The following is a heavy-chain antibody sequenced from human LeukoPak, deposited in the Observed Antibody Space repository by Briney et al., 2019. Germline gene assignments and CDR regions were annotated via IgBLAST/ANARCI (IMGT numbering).Heavy chain of an antibody. Sequence: ASVKVSCKVSGYTLTELSMHWVRQAPGKGLEWMGGFDPEDGETIYAQKFQGRVTMTEDTSTDTAYMELCSLRSEDTAVYYCATLPEVGTVTPSYYFDYWGQGTLVTVSS. CDR2: FDPEDGET. CDR3: ATLPEVGTVTPSYYFDY. J-gene: IGHJ4*02. D-gene: IGHD4-17*01. V-gene: IGHV1-24*01. CDR1: GYTLTELS.